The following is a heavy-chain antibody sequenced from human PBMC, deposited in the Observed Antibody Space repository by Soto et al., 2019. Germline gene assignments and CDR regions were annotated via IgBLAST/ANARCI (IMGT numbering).Heavy chain of an antibody. CDR3: ARIHYDILTGYYNYYYYGMDG. CDR1: GYTFTSYG. D-gene: IGHD3-9*01. V-gene: IGHV1-18*01. CDR2: ISAYNGNT. J-gene: IGHJ6*02. Sequence: ASVKVSCKASGYTFTSYGISWVRQAPGQGLEWMGWISAYNGNTNYAQKLQGRVTMTTDTSTSTAYMELRSLRSDDTAVYYCARIHYDILTGYYNYYYYGMDGWGQGTTETISS.